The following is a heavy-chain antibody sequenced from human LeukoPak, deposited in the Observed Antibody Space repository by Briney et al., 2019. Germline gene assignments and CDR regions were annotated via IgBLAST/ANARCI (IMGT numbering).Heavy chain of an antibody. Sequence: PSETLSLTCVVSGGSISSGNWWSWVRQPPGKGLEWLGEIFHNGTTKYNPSLKSRVTISVDKSNNQFSLKLSSVTAADTAVYSCAREGSRRLYMDVWGKGTTVTVSS. V-gene: IGHV4-4*02. CDR3: AREGSRRLYMDV. CDR2: IFHNGTT. CDR1: GGSISSGNW. J-gene: IGHJ6*03. D-gene: IGHD1-26*01.